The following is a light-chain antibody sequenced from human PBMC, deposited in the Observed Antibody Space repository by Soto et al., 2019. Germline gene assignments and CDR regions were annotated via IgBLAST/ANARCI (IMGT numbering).Light chain of an antibody. CDR1: SSDVGGYNY. CDR2: GNS. V-gene: IGLV2-14*01. Sequence: QSVLTQPASVSGSPGQSITISCTGTSSDVGGYNYVSWYQQHPGKAPKLLIYGNSNRPSGVPDRFSGSKSGTSASLAITGLQAEDEADYYCQSYDSSLSGSVFGGGTKLTVL. CDR3: QSYDSSLSGSV. J-gene: IGLJ3*02.